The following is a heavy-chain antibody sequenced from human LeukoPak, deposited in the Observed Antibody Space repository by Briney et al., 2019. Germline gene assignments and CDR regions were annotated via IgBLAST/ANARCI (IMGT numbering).Heavy chain of an antibody. Sequence: GGSLRLSCAASGFTVSSNYMSWVRQAPGKGLEWVSVIYSGGSTYYADSVKGRFTISRDNSKNTLYLQMNSLRAEDTAVYYCARYGSGWYRAAFDYWGQGTLVTVSS. CDR2: IYSGGST. D-gene: IGHD6-19*01. V-gene: IGHV3-53*01. J-gene: IGHJ4*02. CDR1: GFTVSSNY. CDR3: ARYGSGWYRAAFDY.